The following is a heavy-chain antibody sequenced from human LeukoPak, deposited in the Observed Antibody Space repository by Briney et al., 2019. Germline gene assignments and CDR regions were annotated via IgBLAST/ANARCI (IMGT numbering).Heavy chain of an antibody. D-gene: IGHD3-10*01. CDR2: INPNSGGT. CDR3: ARDMVRGLSSGYYYGMDV. Sequence: GTSVKVSCKASGYTFTSYGISWVRQAPGQGLEWMGWINPNSGGTNYAQKFQGRVTMTRDTSISTAYMELSRLRSDDTAVYYCARDMVRGLSSGYYYGMDVWGQGTTVTVSS. J-gene: IGHJ6*02. CDR1: GYTFTSYG. V-gene: IGHV1-2*02.